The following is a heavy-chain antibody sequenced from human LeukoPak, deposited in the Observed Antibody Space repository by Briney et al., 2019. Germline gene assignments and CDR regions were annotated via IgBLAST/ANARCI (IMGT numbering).Heavy chain of an antibody. CDR1: GGSISSGDYY. V-gene: IGHV4-39*01. CDR2: IYYSGST. Sequence: PSETLSLTCTVSGGSISSGDYYWGWIRQPPGKGLEWIGSIYYSGSTYYNPSLKSRVTISVDTSKNQFSLKLSSVTAADTAVYYCARRAGYDFWSGVFDYWGQGTLVTVSS. D-gene: IGHD3-3*01. J-gene: IGHJ4*02. CDR3: ARRAGYDFWSGVFDY.